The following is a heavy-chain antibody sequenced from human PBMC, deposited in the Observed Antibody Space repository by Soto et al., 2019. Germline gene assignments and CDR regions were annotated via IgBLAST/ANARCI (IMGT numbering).Heavy chain of an antibody. CDR2: FSISGGIT. CDR3: AQDPSFSA. J-gene: IGHJ5*02. CDR1: GFTFNSSA. V-gene: IGHV3-23*01. Sequence: EVQLLESGGGLVQPGGSLSLSCAASGFTFNSSAMSWVRQAPGTGLEWISGFSISGGITYYAGSVKGRFTISRDNSKNTLYLQRNRLRADDTAVYYCAQDPSFSAWGPRTLVTVSS.